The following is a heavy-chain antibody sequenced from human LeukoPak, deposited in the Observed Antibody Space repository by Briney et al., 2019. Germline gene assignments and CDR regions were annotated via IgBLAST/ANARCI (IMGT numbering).Heavy chain of an antibody. Sequence: AAVKVSCKASGYTFTSYYMHWVRQAPGQGLEWMGIINQRGGSTSYAQEFQGRVTMTRDTSTSTVYMELSSLRSEDTAVYYCARGPYYSDSTGYKGFDYWGQGTPVTVSS. D-gene: IGHD3-22*01. J-gene: IGHJ4*02. CDR3: ARGPYYSDSTGYKGFDY. CDR2: INQRGGST. V-gene: IGHV1-46*01. CDR1: GYTFTSYY.